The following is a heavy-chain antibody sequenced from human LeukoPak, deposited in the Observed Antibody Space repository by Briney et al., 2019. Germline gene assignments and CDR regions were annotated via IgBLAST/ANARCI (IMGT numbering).Heavy chain of an antibody. J-gene: IGHJ3*02. CDR1: GYTFTGYY. Sequence: ASVKVSCKASGYTFTGYYMHWVRQAPGQGLEWMGWINPNSGGTNYAQKFQGRVTMTRDTSISTAYMELSRLRSDDTAVYYCASFVVVPAAITRVALDIWGQGTMVTVSS. V-gene: IGHV1-2*02. CDR3: ASFVVVPAAITRVALDI. D-gene: IGHD2-2*02. CDR2: INPNSGGT.